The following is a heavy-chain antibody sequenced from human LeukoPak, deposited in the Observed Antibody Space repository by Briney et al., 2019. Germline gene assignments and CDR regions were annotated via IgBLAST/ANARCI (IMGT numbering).Heavy chain of an antibody. D-gene: IGHD6-13*01. Sequence: SETLSLTCAVYGGSFSGYYWSWIRQPPGKGLEWIGEINHSGSTNYNPSLRSRVTISVDTSKNQFSLKLSSVTAADTAVYYCARAVTSSSSWYKWVNWFDPWGQGTLVTVSS. CDR2: INHSGST. CDR3: ARAVTSSSSWYKWVNWFDP. V-gene: IGHV4-34*01. CDR1: GGSFSGYY. J-gene: IGHJ5*02.